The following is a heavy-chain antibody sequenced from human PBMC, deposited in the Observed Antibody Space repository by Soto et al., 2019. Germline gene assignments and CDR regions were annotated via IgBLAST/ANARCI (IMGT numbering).Heavy chain of an antibody. V-gene: IGHV1-8*01. CDR3: ARDAPHSPVVPDY. Sequence: AAVKVSCKASGYTFTSYDINWVRQATGQGLEWMGWMNPNSGNTGYAQKFQGRVTMTRNTSISTAYMELRSLRSDDTAVYYCARDAPHSPVVPDYWGQGTLVT. CDR2: MNPNSGNT. CDR1: GYTFTSYD. D-gene: IGHD2-15*01. J-gene: IGHJ4*02.